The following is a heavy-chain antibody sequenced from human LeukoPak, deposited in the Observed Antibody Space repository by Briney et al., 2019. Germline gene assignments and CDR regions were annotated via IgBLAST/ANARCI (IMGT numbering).Heavy chain of an antibody. V-gene: IGHV1-3*03. CDR1: GYTFTDYA. J-gene: IGHJ4*02. D-gene: IGHD6-19*01. CDR3: ARGGKQWRGGNYFDS. CDR2: ITTGRGDT. Sequence: ASVKVSCKASGYTFTDYALHWVRQPPGQSHEWMGWITTGRGDTQYSQAYQRRITITRDKSASTVSMDLSALRSEDTAVYYCARGGKQWRGGNYFDSWGQGTLVAVSS.